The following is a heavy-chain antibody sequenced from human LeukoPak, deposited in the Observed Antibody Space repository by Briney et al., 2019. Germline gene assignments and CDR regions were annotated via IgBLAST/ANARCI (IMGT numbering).Heavy chain of an antibody. CDR1: GGSISSGGYS. J-gene: IGHJ3*02. CDR3: ARELHIVVVTAPTYDDAFDI. CDR2: IYHSGST. Sequence: SETLSLTCAVSGGSISSGGYSWSWIRQPPGKGLEWIGYIYHSGSTYYNPSLKSRATISVDTSKNQFSLKLSSVTAADTAVYYCARELHIVVVTAPTYDDAFDIWGQGTMVTVSS. V-gene: IGHV4-30-2*01. D-gene: IGHD2-21*02.